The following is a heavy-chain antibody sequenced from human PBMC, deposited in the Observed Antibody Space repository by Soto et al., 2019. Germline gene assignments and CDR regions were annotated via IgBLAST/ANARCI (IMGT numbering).Heavy chain of an antibody. J-gene: IGHJ4*02. CDR3: VRDFNYAFDS. CDR1: GFSLGSYN. V-gene: IGHV3-48*01. CDR2: ITTMSTTI. D-gene: IGHD2-2*01. Sequence: PGGSLRLSCAASGFSLGSYNMNWVRQSPGKGLEWVSYITTMSTTISYADSVKGRFTISRDNAKNSLYLQMNSLRAGDTATYYCVRDFNYAFDSRGQGTLVTVSS.